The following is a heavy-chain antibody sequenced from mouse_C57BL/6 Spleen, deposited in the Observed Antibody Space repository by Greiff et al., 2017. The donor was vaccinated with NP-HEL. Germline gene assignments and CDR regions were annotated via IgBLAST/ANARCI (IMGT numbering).Heavy chain of an antibody. Sequence: QVQLQQSGAELVRPGASVTLSCKASGYTFTDYEMHWVKQTPVHGLEWIGAIDPETGGTAYNQKFKGKAILTADKSSSTAYMELRSLTSEDSAVYYCTRKGYYDYDVGRAWFAYWGKGLWSLSLQ. V-gene: IGHV1-15*01. D-gene: IGHD2-4*01. CDR2: IDPETGGT. CDR1: GYTFTDYE. CDR3: TRKGYYDYDVGRAWFAY. J-gene: IGHJ3*01.